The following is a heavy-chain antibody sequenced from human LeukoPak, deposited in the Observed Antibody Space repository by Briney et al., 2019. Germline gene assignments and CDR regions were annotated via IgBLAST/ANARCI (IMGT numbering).Heavy chain of an antibody. V-gene: IGHV4-39*07. D-gene: IGHD3-10*01. Sequence: PSETLSLTCAVSGGSISSSSYYWGWIRQPPGKGLEWIGSIYYSGSTYYNPSLKSRVTISVDTSKNQFSLKLSSVTAADTAVYYCARRGNYYGSRGWFDPWGQGTLVTVSS. CDR1: GGSISSSSYY. CDR2: IYYSGST. CDR3: ARRGNYYGSRGWFDP. J-gene: IGHJ5*02.